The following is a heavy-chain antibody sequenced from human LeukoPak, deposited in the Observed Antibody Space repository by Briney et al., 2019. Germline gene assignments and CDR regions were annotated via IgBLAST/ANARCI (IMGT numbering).Heavy chain of an antibody. CDR3: ARDVYDFWSGYYYGIDY. V-gene: IGHV4-38-2*02. Sequence: SETLSLTCTVSGYSISSGYYWGWIRQPPGKGLEWIGSIYYSGSTYYNPSLKSRVTISVDTSKNQFSLKLSSVTAADTAVYYCARDVYDFWSGYYYGIDYWGQGTLVTVSS. CDR2: IYYSGST. D-gene: IGHD3-3*01. J-gene: IGHJ4*02. CDR1: GYSISSGYY.